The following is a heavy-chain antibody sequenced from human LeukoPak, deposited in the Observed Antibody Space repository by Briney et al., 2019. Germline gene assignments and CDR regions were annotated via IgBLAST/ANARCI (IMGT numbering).Heavy chain of an antibody. CDR2: IYTSGRT. J-gene: IGHJ5*02. Sequence: SETLSLTCTVSGGSITSGNYYWSWIRQPAGKGLEWIGRIYTSGRTYYNPSLKSRVTMSVDTSKNQFSLKLSSVTAADTAVYYCARHENIVVVIAARGFDPWGQGTLVTVSS. V-gene: IGHV4-61*02. CDR1: GGSITSGNYY. CDR3: ARHENIVVVIAARGFDP. D-gene: IGHD2-15*01.